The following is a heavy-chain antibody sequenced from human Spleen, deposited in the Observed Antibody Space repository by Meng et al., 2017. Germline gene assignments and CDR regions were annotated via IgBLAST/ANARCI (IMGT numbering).Heavy chain of an antibody. CDR2: ITHSGST. J-gene: IGHJ4*02. Sequence: QGHLQQWGAGLLKPSEPLALTCAVYGGFFSGYYWSWIRQPPGKGLEWVGEITHSGSTNYNPSLKSRVTMSGDASKNQFSLKLNSVTAADTAVYYCARRVGYNYFDYWGQGTLVTVSS. CDR3: ARRVGYNYFDY. CDR1: GGFFSGYY. D-gene: IGHD5-24*01. V-gene: IGHV4-34*01.